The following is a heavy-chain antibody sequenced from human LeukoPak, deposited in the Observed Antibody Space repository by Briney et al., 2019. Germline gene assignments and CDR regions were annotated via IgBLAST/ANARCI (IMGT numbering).Heavy chain of an antibody. CDR3: ARQNIAVVASYYFDY. V-gene: IGHV4-39*01. CDR2: IYYSGST. Sequence: PETQSLTCTVSGGSISSSSYYWGWIRQPPGKGLEWIGSIYYSGSTYYNPSLKSRVTISVDTSKNQFSLKLSSVTAADTAVYYCARQNIAVVASYYFDYWGQGTLVSVSS. CDR1: GGSISSSSYY. J-gene: IGHJ4*02. D-gene: IGHD6-19*01.